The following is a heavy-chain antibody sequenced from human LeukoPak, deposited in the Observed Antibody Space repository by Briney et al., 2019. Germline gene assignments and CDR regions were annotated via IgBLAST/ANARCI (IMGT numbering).Heavy chain of an antibody. CDR2: IYPGDSDT. CDR1: GYSFTSYW. D-gene: IGHD6-19*01. V-gene: IGHV5-51*01. J-gene: IGHJ3*02. CDR3: ARHAYSSGWPDAFDI. Sequence: GESLKISCKGSGYSFTSYWIGWVRQMPGKGLEWMGIIYPGDSDTRYSPSFQGQVTISADKSISTAYLQWSSLKASDTAMYYCARHAYSSGWPDAFDIWGQGTMVTVSS.